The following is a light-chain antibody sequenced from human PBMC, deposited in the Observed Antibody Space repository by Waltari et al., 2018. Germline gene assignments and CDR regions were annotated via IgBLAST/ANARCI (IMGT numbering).Light chain of an antibody. J-gene: IGLJ3*02. CDR2: RND. CDR1: SSNVGTNV. Sequence: QSVLSQPPSASGTPGQRVTIPCSGRSSNVGTNVVTWYQQVPGKAPKLLIYRNDRRPSGVPDRFSGSKSGSSASLAISGLQSEDEGDYYCAAWDDSLNGWWVFGGGTKVTVL. CDR3: AAWDDSLNGWWV. V-gene: IGLV1-44*01.